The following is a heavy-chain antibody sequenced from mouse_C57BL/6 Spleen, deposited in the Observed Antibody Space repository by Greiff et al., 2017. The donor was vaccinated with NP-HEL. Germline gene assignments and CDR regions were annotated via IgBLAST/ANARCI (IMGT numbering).Heavy chain of an antibody. D-gene: IGHD3-2*02. V-gene: IGHV1-69*01. J-gene: IGHJ2*01. CDR2: IDPSDSYT. CDR1: GYTFTSYW. CDR3: ARVTAQAPYFDY. Sequence: QVQLQQPGAELVMPGASVKLSCKASGYTFTSYWMHWVKQRPGQGLEWIGEIDPSDSYTNYNQKFKGKSTLTVDKSSSTAYMQLSSLTSEDSAVYYCARVTAQAPYFDYWGQGTTLTVSS.